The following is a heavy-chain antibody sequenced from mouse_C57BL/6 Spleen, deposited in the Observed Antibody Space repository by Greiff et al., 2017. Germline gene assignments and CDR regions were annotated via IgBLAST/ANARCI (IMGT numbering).Heavy chain of an antibody. Sequence: VQLQQPGAELVRPGSSVKLSCKASGYTFTSYWMHWVKQRPIQGLEWIGNIDPSDSETHYNQKFKDKATLTVDKSSSTAYMQLRSLTSEDSAVYYCARSDYGSFAMDYWGQGTSVTVSS. CDR1: GYTFTSYW. CDR3: ARSDYGSFAMDY. V-gene: IGHV1-52*01. CDR2: IDPSDSET. J-gene: IGHJ4*01. D-gene: IGHD1-1*01.